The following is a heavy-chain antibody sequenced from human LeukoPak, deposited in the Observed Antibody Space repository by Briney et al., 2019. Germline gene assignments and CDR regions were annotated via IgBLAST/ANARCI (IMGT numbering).Heavy chain of an antibody. V-gene: IGHV3-30*18. CDR2: ISYDGSNK. CDR3: AKDLHSSDDY. D-gene: IGHD6-19*01. J-gene: IGHJ4*02. Sequence: GALRLSCAASGFTSSSYGMHLVRQAPGKGLEWVAVISYDGSNKYYADSVKGRFTISRDNSKNTLYLQMNSLRAEDTAVYYCAKDLHSSDDYWGQGTLVTVSS. CDR1: GFTSSSYG.